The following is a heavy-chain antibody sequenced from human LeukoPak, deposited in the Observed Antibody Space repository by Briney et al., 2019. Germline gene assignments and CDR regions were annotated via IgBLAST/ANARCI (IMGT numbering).Heavy chain of an antibody. CDR1: GGSISNY. Sequence: SETLSLTWTVSGGSISNYWSWTRQPPGKGQEWIGDIYYSGNTNYNPSLKSRVTISVHTSKTQFSLKLSSVTAADTAVYYCARDLGFGYFDYWGQGTLVTVSS. J-gene: IGHJ4*02. CDR2: IYYSGNT. V-gene: IGHV4-59*01. D-gene: IGHD3-16*01. CDR3: ARDLGFGYFDY.